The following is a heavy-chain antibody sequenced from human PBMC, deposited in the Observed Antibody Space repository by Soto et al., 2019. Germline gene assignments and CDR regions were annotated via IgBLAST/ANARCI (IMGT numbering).Heavy chain of an antibody. D-gene: IGHD6-13*01. J-gene: IGHJ5*02. V-gene: IGHV1-8*01. CDR1: GYTFTSYD. Sequence: GASVKVSCKASGYTFTSYDINWVRQATGQGLEWMGWMNPNSGNTGYAQKFQGRVTMTRNTSISTAYMELSSLRSEDTAVYYCARSGPSIAAADWFDPWGQGTLVTVSS. CDR3: ARSGPSIAAADWFDP. CDR2: MNPNSGNT.